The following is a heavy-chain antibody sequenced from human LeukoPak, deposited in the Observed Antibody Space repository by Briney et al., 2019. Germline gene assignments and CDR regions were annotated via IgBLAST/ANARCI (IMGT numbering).Heavy chain of an antibody. Sequence: GGXXKVSCKASGYTFTGYYMHWVRQAPGQGLEWLGRIKPNSGGTDDAQNLQGRVTITRDTSMNTAYMELSRLRADDTAVYYCARDRSVYSYGEPLDHWGQGTLVIVSS. CDR1: GYTFTGYY. J-gene: IGHJ4*02. V-gene: IGHV1-2*06. CDR2: IKPNSGGT. CDR3: ARDRSVYSYGEPLDH. D-gene: IGHD5-18*01.